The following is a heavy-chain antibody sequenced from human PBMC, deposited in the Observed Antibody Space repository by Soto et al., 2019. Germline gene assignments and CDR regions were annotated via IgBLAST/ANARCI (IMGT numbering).Heavy chain of an antibody. CDR3: AKDPPWTVGPLPMDV. CDR1: GFTFSTHA. CDR2: FSGCGGTM. D-gene: IGHD4-4*01. J-gene: IGHJ6*02. Sequence: EVQLLESGGGLVQAGGSLRLSCVASGFTFSTHAMSWVRQVPGKGLEWVSGFSGCGGTMYYGESVKGRFTISRDDPKNTVYLELNSLRVEDTADYYCAKDPPWTVGPLPMDVWGQGTTVTVSS. V-gene: IGHV3-23*01.